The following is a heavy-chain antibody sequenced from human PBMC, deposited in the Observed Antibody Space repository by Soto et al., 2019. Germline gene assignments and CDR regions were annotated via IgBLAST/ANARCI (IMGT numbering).Heavy chain of an antibody. CDR1: GFPFSSYA. J-gene: IGHJ1*01. D-gene: IGHD6-19*01. CDR3: AKGVPGIAVAGTGYFQH. CDR2: ISGSGDST. Sequence: GGSLRLSCAASGFPFSSYAMSWLRQAPGKGLEWVSGISGSGDSTYYADSVKGRFTISRDNSKNTLYLQMNSLRAEDTAVYYCAKGVPGIAVAGTGYFQHWGQGT. V-gene: IGHV3-23*01.